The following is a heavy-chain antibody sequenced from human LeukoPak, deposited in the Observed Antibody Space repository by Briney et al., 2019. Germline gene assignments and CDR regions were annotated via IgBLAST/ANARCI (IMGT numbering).Heavy chain of an antibody. J-gene: IGHJ5*02. CDR3: ARGGKITMVRGVKSGWFDP. CDR1: GYTFTGYY. V-gene: IGHV1-2*02. Sequence: ASVKVSCKASGYTFTGYYMHWVRQAPGQGLEWMGWINPNSGGTNYAQKFQGRVTMTRDTSISTAYMGLSRLRSDDTAVYYCARGGKITMVRGVKSGWFDPWGQGTLVTVSS. CDR2: INPNSGGT. D-gene: IGHD3-10*01.